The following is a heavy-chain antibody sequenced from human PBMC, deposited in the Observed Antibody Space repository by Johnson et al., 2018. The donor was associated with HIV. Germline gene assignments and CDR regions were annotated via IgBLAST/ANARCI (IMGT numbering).Heavy chain of an antibody. Sequence: QVQLVESGGGLVQPGGSLRLSCAASGFTFSTYWMNWVRQAPGRGLEWVAVIRYAGSDKDYADSVKGRFTISRDSSNNTLYLQMNSLRIEDTAFHYCGKDIGEEGAFDIWCQGTTVTVSS. CDR2: IRYAGSDK. D-gene: IGHD3-16*01. V-gene: IGHV3-30*02. J-gene: IGHJ3*02. CDR3: GKDIGEEGAFDI. CDR1: GFTFSTYW.